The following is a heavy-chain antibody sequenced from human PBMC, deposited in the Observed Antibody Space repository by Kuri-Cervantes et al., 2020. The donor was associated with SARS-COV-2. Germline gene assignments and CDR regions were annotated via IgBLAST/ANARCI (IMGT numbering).Heavy chain of an antibody. CDR1: GFTFSSFP. Sequence: GESLKISCSASGFTFSSFPLHWVRQAPGKGLEYVSAVSSNGGSTYYADSVKGRFTISRDNSKNTLYLQMSSLRAEDTATYYCARVDIGFDSGKYYNFVGWFDPWGQGTLVPSPQ. CDR2: VSSNGGST. V-gene: IGHV3-64D*09. D-gene: IGHD3-10*01. CDR3: ARVDIGFDSGKYYNFVGWFDP. J-gene: IGHJ5*02.